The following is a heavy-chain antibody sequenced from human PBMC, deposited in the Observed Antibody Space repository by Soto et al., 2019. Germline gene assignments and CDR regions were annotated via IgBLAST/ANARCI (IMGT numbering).Heavy chain of an antibody. Sequence: QVQLQESGPGLVKPSETLSLTCTVSGGSISSYYWSWIRQPPGKGLEWIGHIYYSGSTHYNPSLKSRVTISVDTSKNQSSLKLSAVTAADTAVYYWAGGWGNLSPLDYWGQGTLVTVSS. D-gene: IGHD3-16*01. V-gene: IGHV4-59*01. CDR3: AGGWGNLSPLDY. J-gene: IGHJ4*02. CDR1: GGSISSYY. CDR2: IYYSGST.